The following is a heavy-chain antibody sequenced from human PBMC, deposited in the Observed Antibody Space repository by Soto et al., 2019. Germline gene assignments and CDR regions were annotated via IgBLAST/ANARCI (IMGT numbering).Heavy chain of an antibody. CDR1: GYSFTTYW. J-gene: IGHJ4*02. Sequence: PGESLKISCQGSGYSFTTYWIGWVRQMPGKGLEWMGIIYPGDSDTRYSPSFQGQVTISADKSISTAYLQWSSLKASDTAIYYCATGGYCSDNTCYNFFDYWGQGTLVTVSS. CDR3: ATGGYCSDNTCYNFFDY. D-gene: IGHD2-2*02. CDR2: IYPGDSDT. V-gene: IGHV5-51*01.